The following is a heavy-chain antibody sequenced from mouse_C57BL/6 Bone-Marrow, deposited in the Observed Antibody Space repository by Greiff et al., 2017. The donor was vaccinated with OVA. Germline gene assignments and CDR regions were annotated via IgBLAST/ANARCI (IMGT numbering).Heavy chain of an antibody. D-gene: IGHD2-2*01. V-gene: IGHV1-81*01. Sequence: VHLVESGAELARPGASVKLSCKASGYTFTSYGISWVKQRTGQGLEWIGEIYPRSGNTYYNEKFKGKATLTADKSSSTAYMELRSLTSEDSAVYFCARGVWLRLYYFDYWGQGTTLTVSS. CDR1: GYTFTSYG. J-gene: IGHJ2*01. CDR3: ARGVWLRLYYFDY. CDR2: IYPRSGNT.